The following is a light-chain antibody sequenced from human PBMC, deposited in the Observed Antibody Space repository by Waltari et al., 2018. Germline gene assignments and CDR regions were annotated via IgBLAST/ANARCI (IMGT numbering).Light chain of an antibody. V-gene: IGLV1-40*01. CDR3: QSFDASLGYV. Sequence: QSVLTQPPSMSGAPGQRVTISCTGSSSNIGAHYDVHWYQHLPETSPKPLISANTHRPSECPDRSSASKSGTSAFLAIAGLQPEDEADYYCQSFDASLGYVFGTGTRVTVL. CDR1: SSNIGAHYD. CDR2: ANT. J-gene: IGLJ1*01.